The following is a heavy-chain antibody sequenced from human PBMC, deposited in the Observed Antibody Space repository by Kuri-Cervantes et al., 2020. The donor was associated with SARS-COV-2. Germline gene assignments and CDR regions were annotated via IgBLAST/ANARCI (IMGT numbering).Heavy chain of an antibody. Sequence: ASVKVSCKASCYTFTSYGISWVRQAPGQGLEWMGWISAYNGNTTYAQKLQGRVTMTTDTSTSTAYMELRSLRSDDTAVYYCAVLTGESGPYYYYYGMDVWGQGTTVTVSS. CDR1: CYTFTSYG. CDR2: ISAYNGNT. CDR3: AVLTGESGPYYYYYGMDV. D-gene: IGHD7-27*01. V-gene: IGHV1-18*01. J-gene: IGHJ6*02.